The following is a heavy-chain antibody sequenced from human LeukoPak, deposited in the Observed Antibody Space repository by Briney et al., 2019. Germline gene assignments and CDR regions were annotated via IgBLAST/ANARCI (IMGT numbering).Heavy chain of an antibody. V-gene: IGHV3-7*01. Sequence: GGSLRLSCAASGFTFSSYWMSWVRQAPGKGLEWVANMKYDGSEKYYVDSVKGRFTISRDNAKNSLYLQMNSLRAEDTAVYYCARDRGGGYDFWSGYYTFDYWGQGTLVTVSS. D-gene: IGHD3-3*01. CDR2: MKYDGSEK. CDR1: GFTFSSYW. J-gene: IGHJ4*02. CDR3: ARDRGGGYDFWSGYYTFDY.